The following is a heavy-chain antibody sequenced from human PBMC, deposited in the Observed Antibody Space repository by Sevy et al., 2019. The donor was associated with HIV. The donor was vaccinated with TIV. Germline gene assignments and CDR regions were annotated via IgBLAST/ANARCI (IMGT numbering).Heavy chain of an antibody. D-gene: IGHD6-19*01. CDR3: AGRIAVSAFDY. J-gene: IGHJ4*02. CDR2: IYTSGST. V-gene: IGHV4-61*02. CDR1: GGSFSSSSYY. Sequence: LTCTVSGGSFSSSSYYWNWIRQPAGRGLEWIGRIYTSGSTNYNPSLKSRVTMSVDTSKNQFSLKLSSVTAADTSVYYCAGRIAVSAFDYWGQGNLVTVSS.